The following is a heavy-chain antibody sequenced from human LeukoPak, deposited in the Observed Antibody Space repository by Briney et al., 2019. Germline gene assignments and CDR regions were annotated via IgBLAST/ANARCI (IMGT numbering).Heavy chain of an antibody. V-gene: IGHV3-73*01. J-gene: IGHJ4*02. D-gene: IGHD2-15*01. CDR1: GFDFSGFY. Sequence: PGGSLKLSCAASGFDFSGFYVHWVRQASGRGLEWVGLIRNKPISYTTVYAASVKGRFTISRDDSKNTAYLQMNSLKAEDTAVYYCTRQECSGGSCSYVDFWGQGTLVTVSS. CDR2: IRNKPISYTT. CDR3: TRQECSGGSCSYVDF.